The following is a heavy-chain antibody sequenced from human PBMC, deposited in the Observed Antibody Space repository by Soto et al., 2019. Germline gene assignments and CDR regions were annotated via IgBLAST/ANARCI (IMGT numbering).Heavy chain of an antibody. J-gene: IGHJ3*02. CDR2: ISSSSSYI. CDR3: ARGSGLRFLEWLLDAFDI. Sequence: GGSLRLSCAASGFTFSSYSMNWVRQAPGKGLEWVSYISSSSSYIYYADSVKGRFTISRDNAKNSLYLQMNSLRAEDTAVYYCARGSGLRFLEWLLDAFDIWGQGTMVTVSS. D-gene: IGHD3-3*01. V-gene: IGHV3-21*05. CDR1: GFTFSSYS.